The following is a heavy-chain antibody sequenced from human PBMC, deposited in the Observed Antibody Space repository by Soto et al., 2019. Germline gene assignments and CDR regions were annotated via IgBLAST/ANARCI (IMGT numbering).Heavy chain of an antibody. D-gene: IGHD3-16*01. CDR2: ISSSSAYI. V-gene: IGHV3-21*06. J-gene: IGHJ4*02. CDR1: GFTFGSFT. CDR3: ARDGLTFGGD. Sequence: EVHLVEAGGGLVKPGESLTLSCAASGFTFGSFTLNWVRQAPGKGLEWVSSISSSSAYIYYAGSVKGRFTISRDNARSTLYLQMSSLRLDDTAVYFCARDGLTFGGDWGQGTLVAVSS.